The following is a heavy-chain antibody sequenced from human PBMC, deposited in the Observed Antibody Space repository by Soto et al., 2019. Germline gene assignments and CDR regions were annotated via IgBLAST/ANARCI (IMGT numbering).Heavy chain of an antibody. D-gene: IGHD6-13*01. CDR3: ARLIAVAGKCDWFDP. CDR1: GCSISSYY. J-gene: IGHJ5*02. CDR2: IYYSGST. V-gene: IGHV4-59*08. Sequence: PSETLSLTCTVSGCSISSYYWSWIRQPPGKGLEWIGYIYYSGSTNYNPSLKSRVTISVDTSKNQFSLKLSSVTAADTAVYYCARLIAVAGKCDWFDPWGQGTLVTVSS.